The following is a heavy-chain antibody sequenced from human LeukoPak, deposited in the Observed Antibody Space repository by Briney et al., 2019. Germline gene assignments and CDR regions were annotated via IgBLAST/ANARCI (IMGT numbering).Heavy chain of an antibody. J-gene: IGHJ6*02. CDR3: AKDGVIAARLRLGYYYYGMDV. V-gene: IGHV3-30*18. CDR1: GFTLSSYW. CDR2: ISYDGSNK. D-gene: IGHD6-6*01. Sequence: PGGSLRLSCAASGFTLSSYWMHWVRQVPGKGLEWVAVISYDGSNKYYADSVKGRFTISRDNSKNTLYLQMNSLRAEDTAVYYCAKDGVIAARLRLGYYYYGMDVWGQGTTVTVSS.